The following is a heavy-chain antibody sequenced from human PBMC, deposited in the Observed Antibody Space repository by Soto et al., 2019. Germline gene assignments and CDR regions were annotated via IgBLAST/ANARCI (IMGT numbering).Heavy chain of an antibody. CDR2: ISGSSSPI. V-gene: IGHV3-48*04. D-gene: IGHD3-9*01. CDR1: GFTFSVYS. Sequence: VQLVESGGDLVQPGGSLRLSCAASGFTFSVYSMNWVRQAPGKGLEWISYISGSSSPIRYADSVEGRFTVSRDNARNSLYLQMNSLRAEDTSVSYCVRDHDWSFDIWGEGTMVAVSP. CDR3: VRDHDWSFDI. J-gene: IGHJ3*02.